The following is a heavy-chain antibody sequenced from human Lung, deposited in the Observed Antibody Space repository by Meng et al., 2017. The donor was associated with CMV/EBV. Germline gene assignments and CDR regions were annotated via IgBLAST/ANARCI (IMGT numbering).Heavy chain of an antibody. CDR1: GFTFSSYG. CDR3: AKVVVPAAQGGGNWFDP. Sequence: SCVASGFTFSSYGMHWVRQAPGKGLEWVAFIRFDGSNKYYADSVKGRFTISRDNSKNTLYLQLNSLRPEDTAVYYCAKVVVPAAQGGGNWFDPWXQGTXVNGAS. J-gene: IGHJ5*02. CDR2: IRFDGSNK. D-gene: IGHD2-2*01. V-gene: IGHV3-30*02.